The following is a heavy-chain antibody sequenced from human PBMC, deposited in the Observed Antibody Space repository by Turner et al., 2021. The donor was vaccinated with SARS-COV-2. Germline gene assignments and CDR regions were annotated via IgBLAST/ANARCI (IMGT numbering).Heavy chain of an antibody. V-gene: IGHV3-9*01. D-gene: IGHD3-9*01. J-gene: IGHJ4*02. CDR3: AKDRGYDILTGYSPYFDY. CDR2: ISWNSGSI. CDR1: AFTFDDYA. Sequence: EVQLVESGGGWVQPGRSLRLSCAASAFTFDDYAMHWVRQAPGKGLEWVSGISWNSGSIGYADSVKGRFTMSRDNAKNSLYLQMNSLRAEDTALYYCAKDRGYDILTGYSPYFDYWGQGTLVTVSS.